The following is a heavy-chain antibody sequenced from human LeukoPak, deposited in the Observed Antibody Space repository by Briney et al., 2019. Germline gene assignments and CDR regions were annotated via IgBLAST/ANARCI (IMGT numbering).Heavy chain of an antibody. CDR3: AREGRGGGFGDYTYSMDV. D-gene: IGHD3-10*01. CDR1: GYTFTSYA. V-gene: IGHV1-3*01. J-gene: IGHJ6*02. Sequence: ASVKVSCRASGYTFTSYAMHWVRQAPGQRLEWMGWINAGNGNTKYLQKFQGRVTITRDTSASTAYMELSSLRSEDTAVYYCAREGRGGGFGDYTYSMDVWGQGTTVTVSS. CDR2: INAGNGNT.